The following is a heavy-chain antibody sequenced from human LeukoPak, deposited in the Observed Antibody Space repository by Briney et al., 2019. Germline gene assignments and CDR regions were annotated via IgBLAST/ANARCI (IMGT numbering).Heavy chain of an antibody. CDR3: ASPGHSSSTWFDP. CDR1: GGSISSSSYY. J-gene: IGHJ5*02. V-gene: IGHV4-39*01. D-gene: IGHD6-13*01. CDR2: VYYTGRT. Sequence: SEALSLTCTVSGGSISSSSYYWGWIRQPPGKGLEWIGSVYYTGRTYYNPSLKSRVTISVDTSKNQLSLKLRSVTAADTALYYCASPGHSSSTWFDPWGQGTLVTVSS.